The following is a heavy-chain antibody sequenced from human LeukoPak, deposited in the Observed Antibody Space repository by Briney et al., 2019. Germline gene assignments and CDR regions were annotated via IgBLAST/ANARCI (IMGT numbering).Heavy chain of an antibody. J-gene: IGHJ4*02. CDR3: AVRNRSSWSPFDF. CDR2: ISAYNGDT. V-gene: IGHV1-18*01. Sequence: SVKVSCKASGYTFTNYGISWVRQAPGQGLEWMGWISAYNGDTNYAQKLQGRVTMTTDTSTSTAYMELRSLRSDDTAVYYCAVRNRSSWSPFDFWGQGTLVTVSS. CDR1: GYTFTNYG. D-gene: IGHD6-13*01.